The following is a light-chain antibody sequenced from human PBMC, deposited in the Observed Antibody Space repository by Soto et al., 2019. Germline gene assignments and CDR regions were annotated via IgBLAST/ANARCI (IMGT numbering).Light chain of an antibody. J-gene: IGLJ2*01. CDR3: GTWDTSLTVVL. CDR2: ETN. V-gene: IGLV1-51*02. CDR1: SSNIGKNY. Sequence: QSVLTQPPSVSAASGQKVTISCSGSSSNIGKNYVSWYQQLPGTAPKLLIYETNKRHSGIPDRFSGSKSGTSATLGISGLQTGDEADYYCGTWDTSLTVVLFGGGTKLTVL.